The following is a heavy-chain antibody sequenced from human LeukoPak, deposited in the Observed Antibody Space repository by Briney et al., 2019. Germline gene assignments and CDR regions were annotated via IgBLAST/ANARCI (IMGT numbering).Heavy chain of an antibody. CDR3: AKIREAYCGGDCYSVPDDY. D-gene: IGHD2-21*02. CDR1: GFTFSSYE. Sequence: GGSLRLSCAASGFTFSSYEMNWVRQAPGKGLEWVAFIRYDGSNKYHADSVKGRFTITRDNSKNTLYLQMNSLRDEDTAIYYCAKIREAYCGGDCYSVPDDYWGQGTLVTVSS. J-gene: IGHJ4*02. V-gene: IGHV3-30*02. CDR2: IRYDGSNK.